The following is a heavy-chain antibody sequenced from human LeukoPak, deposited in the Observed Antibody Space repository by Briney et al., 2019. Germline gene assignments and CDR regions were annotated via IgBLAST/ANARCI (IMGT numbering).Heavy chain of an antibody. Sequence: SETLSLTCTVSGGSISSSSYYWGWIRQPPGKGLEWIGSIYYSGSTYYNPSLKSRVTISVDTSKNQFSLKLSSVTAAGTAVYYCATLPDTDYYYYGMDVWGQGTTVTVSS. CDR3: ATLPDTDYYYYGMDV. CDR2: IYYSGST. J-gene: IGHJ6*02. V-gene: IGHV4-39*01. CDR1: GGSISSSSYY.